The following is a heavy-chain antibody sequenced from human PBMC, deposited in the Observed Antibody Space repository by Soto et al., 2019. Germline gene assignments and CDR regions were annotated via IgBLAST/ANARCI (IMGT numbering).Heavy chain of an antibody. V-gene: IGHV3-23*01. J-gene: IGHJ4*02. CDR3: AKKASQSRAVVAQPFFDY. D-gene: IGHD3-22*01. CDR2: ISGSDGSK. Sequence: EVQLLDSGGGLVQPGGSLRLSCAASGFTFSTYALSWVRQAPGRGLEWISSISGSDGSKYYADSVRGRFTISRDDSKNMLYLQMNTLRAEDTAVYYCAKKASQSRAVVAQPFFDYWGQGTLVTVSS. CDR1: GFTFSTYA.